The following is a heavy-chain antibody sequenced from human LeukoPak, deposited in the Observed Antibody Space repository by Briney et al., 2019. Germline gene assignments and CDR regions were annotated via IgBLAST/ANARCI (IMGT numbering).Heavy chain of an antibody. CDR1: GGSINSYY. D-gene: IGHD3-10*01. CDR3: ARTRYYYNSRSYGAPYYFDY. CDR2: IYYMGTT. Sequence: SETLSLTCTVSGGSINSYYWTWIRQPPGKGLEWIGNIYYMGTTNYNPSLKSRVIISIDTSKKEFSLNLSSVTAADTAVYYCARTRYYYNSRSYGAPYYFDYWGQGTLVTVSS. J-gene: IGHJ4*02. V-gene: IGHV4-59*08.